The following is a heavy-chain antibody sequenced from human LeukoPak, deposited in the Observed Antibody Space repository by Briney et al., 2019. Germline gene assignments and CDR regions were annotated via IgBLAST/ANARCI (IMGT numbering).Heavy chain of an antibody. D-gene: IGHD6-13*01. V-gene: IGHV4-39*07. CDR2: IYYSGST. Sequence: PSETLSLTCTVSGGSISSSSYSWGWIRQPPGKGLERIGSIYYSGSTYYNPSLKSRVTISVDTSKNQFSLKLSSVTAADTAVYYCARGIAAAHDYYYYMDVWGKGTTVTVSS. J-gene: IGHJ6*03. CDR1: GGSISSSSYS. CDR3: ARGIAAAHDYYYYMDV.